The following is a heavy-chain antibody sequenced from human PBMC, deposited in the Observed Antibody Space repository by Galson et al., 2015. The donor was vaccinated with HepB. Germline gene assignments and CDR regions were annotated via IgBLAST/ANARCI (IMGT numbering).Heavy chain of an antibody. J-gene: IGHJ1*01. CDR1: GGSISSSNW. CDR3: ARVVYYDSSGYYYFQH. V-gene: IGHV4-4*02. D-gene: IGHD3-22*01. CDR2: IYHSGST. Sequence: TLSLTCTVSGGSISSSNWWSWVRQPPGKGLEWIGEIYHSGSTNYNPSLKSRVTISVDTSKNQFSLKLSSVTAADTAVYYCARVVYYDSSGYYYFQHWGQGTLVTVSS.